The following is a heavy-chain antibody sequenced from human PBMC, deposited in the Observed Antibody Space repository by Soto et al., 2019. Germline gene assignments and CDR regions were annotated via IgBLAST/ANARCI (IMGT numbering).Heavy chain of an antibody. CDR2: ISHSGST. V-gene: IGHV4-59*01. CDR1: GGSISNNY. D-gene: IGHD6-13*01. CDR3: TRGGTYSRLIIGDWFDP. J-gene: IGHJ5*02. Sequence: QVQLQESGPGLVKPSETLSLTCGVSGGSISNNYWSWIRQPPGKGLEWIGYISHSGSTNYNPSLKSRVTISVDTSKKQFSLKLNSVTAADTAVYYCTRGGTYSRLIIGDWFDPWVQGTLVTVAS.